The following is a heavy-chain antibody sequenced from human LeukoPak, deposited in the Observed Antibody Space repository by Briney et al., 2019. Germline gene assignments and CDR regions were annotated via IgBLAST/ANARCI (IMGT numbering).Heavy chain of an antibody. Sequence: PGGSLRLSCAASGFTFDDYAMHWVRQAPGKGLEWVSTLAWNSDNVHYADSVKGRFTISRDNARNSLYLQMDSLRPEVTALYFCAKGSGPVRFSGHVLDYCGQGTLVTVSS. J-gene: IGHJ4*02. CDR1: GFTFDDYA. V-gene: IGHV3-9*01. D-gene: IGHD5-12*01. CDR3: AKGSGPVRFSGHVLDY. CDR2: LAWNSDNV.